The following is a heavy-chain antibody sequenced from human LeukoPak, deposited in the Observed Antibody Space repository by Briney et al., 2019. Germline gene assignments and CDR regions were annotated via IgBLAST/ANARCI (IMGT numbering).Heavy chain of an antibody. CDR3: ARHAVADTGCFDP. CDR1: GGSFSGYY. J-gene: IGHJ5*02. Sequence: SETLSLTCAVYGGSFSGYYWGWIRQPPGKGLEWIANFYYSGSTYYNPSLKSRVTISVDTSKNQFSLKLSSVTAADTAVYYCARHAVADTGCFDPWGQGTLVTVSS. V-gene: IGHV4-34*01. D-gene: IGHD6-19*01. CDR2: FYYSGST.